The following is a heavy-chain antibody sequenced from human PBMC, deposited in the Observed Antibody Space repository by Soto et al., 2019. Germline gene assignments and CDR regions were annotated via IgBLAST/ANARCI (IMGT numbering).Heavy chain of an antibody. J-gene: IGHJ4*02. CDR3: ARLGDGYNFDC. CDR1: GFTFSSYE. CDR2: ISSSGSTI. D-gene: IGHD5-12*01. Sequence: EVQLVESGGGLVQPGGSLRLSCAASGFTFSSYEMNWVRQAPGKGLEWVSYISSSGSTIYYADSVKGRFTISRDNAKNSLYLQMNSLRAEDTAVYYCARLGDGYNFDCWGQGTLVTVSS. V-gene: IGHV3-48*03.